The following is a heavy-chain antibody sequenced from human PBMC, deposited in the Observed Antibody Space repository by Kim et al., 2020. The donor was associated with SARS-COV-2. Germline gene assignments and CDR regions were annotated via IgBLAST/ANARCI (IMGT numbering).Heavy chain of an antibody. CDR3: SSGGFDY. CDR1: GGSFSGYY. J-gene: IGHJ4*02. Sequence: SETLSLTCAVYGGSFSGYYWSWIRQPPGKGLEWIGEINHSGSTNYNPSLKSRVTISVDTSKNQFSLKLSSVTAADTAVDYCSSGGFDYWGQGTLVTVSS. V-gene: IGHV4-34*01. CDR2: INHSGST.